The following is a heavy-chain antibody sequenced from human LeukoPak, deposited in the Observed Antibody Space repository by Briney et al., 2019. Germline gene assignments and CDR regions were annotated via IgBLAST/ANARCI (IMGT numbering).Heavy chain of an antibody. CDR1: GGSISSYY. CDR2: IYYSGST. V-gene: IGHV4-59*01. J-gene: IGHJ5*02. D-gene: IGHD6-13*01. Sequence: SETLSLTCTVSGGSISSYYWSWIRQPPGKGLEWIGYIYYSGSTNYNPSLKSRVTISVDTSKNQFSLKLSSVTAADAAVYYCARYSSSWYNWFDPWGQGTLVAVSS. CDR3: ARYSSSWYNWFDP.